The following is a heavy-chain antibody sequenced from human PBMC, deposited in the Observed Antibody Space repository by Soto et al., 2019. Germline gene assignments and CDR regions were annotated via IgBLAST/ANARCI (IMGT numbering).Heavy chain of an antibody. CDR2: ISGMDDTT. CDR1: GFTFSTNA. V-gene: IGHV3-23*01. D-gene: IGHD6-6*01. CDR3: AKRSSSSTFDY. Sequence: EVQLLESGGGLVQPGESLRLSCAASGFTFSTNAMSWFRQAPGKGLEWVSVISGMDDTTYYADSGKGRFTISRDNSKNTLYLQMNRLRAEDTAVYYCAKRSSSSTFDYWGQGTLVTVSS. J-gene: IGHJ4*02.